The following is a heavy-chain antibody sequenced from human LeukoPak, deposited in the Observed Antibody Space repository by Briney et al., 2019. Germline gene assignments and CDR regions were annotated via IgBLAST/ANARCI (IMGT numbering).Heavy chain of an antibody. V-gene: IGHV1-46*01. CDR3: ARIRYSSSWSTSGGHFDP. Sequence: ASVKVSCKASGYTFTSYYMHWVRQAPGQGLEWMGIINPSGGRTSYAQNFQGRVTMTRDMSTSTVYMELSSLRSEDTAVYYCARIRYSSSWSTSGGHFDPWGQGTLVTVSS. CDR2: INPSGGRT. J-gene: IGHJ5*02. CDR1: GYTFTSYY. D-gene: IGHD6-13*01.